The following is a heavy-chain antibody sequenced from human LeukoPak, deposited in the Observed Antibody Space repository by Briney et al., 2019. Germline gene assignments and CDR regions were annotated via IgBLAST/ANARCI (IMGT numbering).Heavy chain of an antibody. Sequence: SVKVSCKASGGTFSSYAISWVRQAPGQGFEWMGGIIPIFGTANYAQKFQGRVTITADESTSTAYMELSSLRSEDTAVYYCARGRAGYCTNGVCTRSLKNWFDPWSQGTLVTVSS. CDR2: IIPIFGTA. CDR3: ARGRAGYCTNGVCTRSLKNWFDP. V-gene: IGHV1-69*13. J-gene: IGHJ5*02. CDR1: GGTFSSYA. D-gene: IGHD2-8*01.